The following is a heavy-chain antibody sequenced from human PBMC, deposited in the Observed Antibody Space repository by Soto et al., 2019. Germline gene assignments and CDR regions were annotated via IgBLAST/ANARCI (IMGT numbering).Heavy chain of an antibody. Sequence: QLQLQESGPGLVKPSETLSLTCTVSGGSISSSSYYWGWIRQPPGKGLEGIGTIYYSGSTYYNPSLQSRVTISVDTSKNQFYLKLRSVTAADTAVYYCARQPEIVVVVAAPRGAFDIWGQGTMVTVSS. J-gene: IGHJ3*02. CDR1: GGSISSSSYY. CDR2: IYYSGST. CDR3: ARQPEIVVVVAAPRGAFDI. D-gene: IGHD2-15*01. V-gene: IGHV4-39*01.